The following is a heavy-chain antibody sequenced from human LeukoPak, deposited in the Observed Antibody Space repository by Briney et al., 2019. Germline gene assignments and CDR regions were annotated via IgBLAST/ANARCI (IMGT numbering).Heavy chain of an antibody. Sequence: SQTLSLTCTVSGGSISSYYWSWLRQPPGKGLEWIGYIYYSGSTNYNPSLKSRVTISVDTSKNQFSLKLSSVTAADTAVYYCARRYSGSSYDAFDIWGQGTMVTVSS. V-gene: IGHV4-59*01. J-gene: IGHJ3*02. CDR2: IYYSGST. D-gene: IGHD1-26*01. CDR1: GGSISSYY. CDR3: ARRYSGSSYDAFDI.